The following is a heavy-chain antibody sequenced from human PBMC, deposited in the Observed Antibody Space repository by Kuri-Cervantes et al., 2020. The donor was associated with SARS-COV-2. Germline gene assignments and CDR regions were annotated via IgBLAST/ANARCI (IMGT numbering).Heavy chain of an antibody. V-gene: IGHV3-30*01. Sequence: GESLKISCAASGFIFSNYAMHWVRQAPGKGLEWVAVISYDGSNKYYADSVKGRFTISRDNSKNTLFLQLNSLRAEDTAVYYCARDCKGIAARRELDYWGQGTLVTVSS. CDR2: ISYDGSNK. CDR1: GFIFSNYA. J-gene: IGHJ4*02. D-gene: IGHD6-6*01. CDR3: ARDCKGIAARRELDY.